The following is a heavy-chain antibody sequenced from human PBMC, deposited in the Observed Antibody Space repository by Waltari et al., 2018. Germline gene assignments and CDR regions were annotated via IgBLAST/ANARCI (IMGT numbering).Heavy chain of an antibody. CDR1: GYSITSGYY. CDR2: IYHSGST. CDR3: ARDGEWRWLQW. V-gene: IGHV4-38-2*02. J-gene: IGHJ4*02. Sequence: QVQLQESGPGLVKPSETLSLTCTVSGYSITSGYYWGWIRQPPGKGLEWIGSIYHSGSTYDNPSLKSRVTISVDTSRNQFSLKLSSVTAADTAVYYCARDGEWRWLQWWGQGTLVTVSS. D-gene: IGHD3-10*01.